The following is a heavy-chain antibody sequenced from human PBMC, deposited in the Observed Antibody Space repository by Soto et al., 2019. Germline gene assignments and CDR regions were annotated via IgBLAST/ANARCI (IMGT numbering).Heavy chain of an antibody. CDR3: AKGVTVPAAFDY. J-gene: IGHJ4*02. D-gene: IGHD6-19*01. Sequence: QVQLVQSGAEEKKPGASVKVSCKASGYTFTGYAMNWVRQAPGQRLEWMGWINAGNGNTKYSQKFQGRVTITSDTSASTAYMELSSLRCEDTAVYFWAKGVTVPAAFDYWGQGTLVTVSS. V-gene: IGHV1-3*05. CDR2: INAGNGNT. CDR1: GYTFTGYA.